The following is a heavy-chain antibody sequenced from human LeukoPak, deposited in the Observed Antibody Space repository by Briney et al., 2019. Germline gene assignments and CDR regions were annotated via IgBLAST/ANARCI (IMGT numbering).Heavy chain of an antibody. D-gene: IGHD5-24*01. CDR1: GGSISSSGYY. J-gene: IGHJ5*02. Sequence: PSETLSLTCTVSGGSISSSGYYWGWIRQPPGKGLEWIGNIYYSGSTWYNPPLMSRVTISRDTSKSQFSLTLSSVTAADTAVYYCARQAQMATIACFDPWGQGTLVTVPS. CDR2: IYYSGST. CDR3: ARQAQMATIACFDP. V-gene: IGHV4-39*01.